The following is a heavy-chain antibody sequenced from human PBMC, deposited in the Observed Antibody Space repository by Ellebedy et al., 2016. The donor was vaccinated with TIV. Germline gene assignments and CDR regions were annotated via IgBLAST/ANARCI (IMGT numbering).Heavy chain of an antibody. CDR2: ISWNSGSI. Sequence: GGSLRLXCAASGFTFDDYAMHWVRQAPGKGLEWVSGISWNSGSIGYADSVKGRFTISRDNAKNSLYLQMNSLRAEDTALYYCAKAWGGSYYHYFDYWGQGTLVTVSS. J-gene: IGHJ4*02. V-gene: IGHV3-9*01. D-gene: IGHD1-26*01. CDR1: GFTFDDYA. CDR3: AKAWGGSYYHYFDY.